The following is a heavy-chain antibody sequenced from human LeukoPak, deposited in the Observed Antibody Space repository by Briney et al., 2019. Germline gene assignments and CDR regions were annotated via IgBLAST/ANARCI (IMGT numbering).Heavy chain of an antibody. V-gene: IGHV4-59*06. CDR2: IYYSGST. D-gene: IGHD2-2*01. J-gene: IGHJ5*02. CDR3: ARFSCSSTSCPNWFDP. Sequence: PSETLSLTRTVSGGSISSYYWSWIRQHPGKGLEWIGYIYYSGSTYYNPSLKSRVTISVDTSKNQFSLKLSSVTAADTAVYYCARFSCSSTSCPNWFDPWGQGTLVTVSS. CDR1: GGSISSYY.